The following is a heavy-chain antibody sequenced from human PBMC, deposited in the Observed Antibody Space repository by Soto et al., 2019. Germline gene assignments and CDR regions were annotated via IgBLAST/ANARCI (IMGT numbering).Heavy chain of an antibody. CDR1: GFTVSSNY. V-gene: IGHV3-53*01. D-gene: IGHD3-22*01. CDR2: IYSGGST. J-gene: IGHJ1*01. CDR3: ARDRVESGYPEYFQH. Sequence: EVQLVESGGGLVQPGGSRRLSCAASGFTVSSNYMSWVRQAPGKGLEGVAVIYSGGSTYYADSVKGRFTISRDNSKNTLYLQMNSLRAEDTAVYYCARDRVESGYPEYFQHWGQGTLVTVSS.